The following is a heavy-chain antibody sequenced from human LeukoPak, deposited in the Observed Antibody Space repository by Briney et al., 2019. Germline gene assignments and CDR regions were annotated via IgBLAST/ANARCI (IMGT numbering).Heavy chain of an antibody. J-gene: IGHJ4*02. Sequence: ASVKVSCKASGYTFTSYYMHWVRQAPGQGLEWMGIINPSGGSTSYAQKFQGRVTMTRDMSTSTVYMELSSLRSGDTAVYYCARGYSGYEFDYWGQGTLVTVSS. V-gene: IGHV1-46*01. CDR1: GYTFTSYY. D-gene: IGHD5-12*01. CDR3: ARGYSGYEFDY. CDR2: INPSGGST.